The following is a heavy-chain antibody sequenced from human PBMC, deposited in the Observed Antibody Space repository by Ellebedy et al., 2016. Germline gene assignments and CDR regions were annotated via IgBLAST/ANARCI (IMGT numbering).Heavy chain of an antibody. Sequence: ASVKVSXXASEYTFTSYDINWVRQATGQGLEWMGWMNPNSGNTGYAQKFQGRVTMTRNTSTSTAYMELSSLRSEDTAVYYCARAMRWPSNYVVYWGQGTLVTVSS. CDR2: MNPNSGNT. D-gene: IGHD4-11*01. CDR3: ARAMRWPSNYVVY. CDR1: EYTFTSYD. V-gene: IGHV1-8*01. J-gene: IGHJ4*02.